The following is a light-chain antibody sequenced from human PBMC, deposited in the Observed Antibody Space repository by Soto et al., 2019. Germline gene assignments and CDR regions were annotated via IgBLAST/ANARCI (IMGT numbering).Light chain of an antibody. V-gene: IGLV2-8*01. CDR3: SSSAGSNLGV. Sequence: QSALTQPPSASGSPGQSVTISCTGTSSDVGAYNYVSWYQQHPGKAPKLIIYEVSKRPSGVPDRFSGSKSGNTASLTVSGLQAEDEADYYCSSSAGSNLGVFGGGTTLTVL. CDR2: EVS. J-gene: IGLJ2*01. CDR1: SSDVGAYNY.